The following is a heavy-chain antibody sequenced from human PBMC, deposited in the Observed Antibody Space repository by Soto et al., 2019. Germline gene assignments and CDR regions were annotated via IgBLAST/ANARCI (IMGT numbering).Heavy chain of an antibody. CDR2: IYYSGSN. D-gene: IGHD1-1*01. V-gene: IGHV4-39*07. J-gene: IGHJ4*02. CDR3: ARDRPSLQTSGYFFDY. Sequence: SETLSLTCTVSGGSSSSSRYYCGWSRQPPGKGLEWIGTIYYSGSNYYNPSLKSRVTMSIDTPNNQFYLKLSSVPAADTAVYYCARDRPSLQTSGYFFDYWSQGTLVTVSS. CDR1: GGSSSSSRYY.